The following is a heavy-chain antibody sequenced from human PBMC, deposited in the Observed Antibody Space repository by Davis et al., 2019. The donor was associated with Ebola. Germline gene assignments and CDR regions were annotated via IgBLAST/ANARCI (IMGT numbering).Heavy chain of an antibody. CDR1: GFTFSDYW. CDR2: INSDGSST. J-gene: IGHJ6*02. Sequence: GESLKISCAASGFTFSDYWMHWVRQAPGKGLVWVSRINSDGSSTNYADSVKGRFTISRDNAKNSLYLQMNSLRAEDTAVYYCARVRSQYYDFWSGYSPYYYYGMDVWGQGTTVTVSS. V-gene: IGHV3-74*01. D-gene: IGHD3-3*01. CDR3: ARVRSQYYDFWSGYSPYYYYGMDV.